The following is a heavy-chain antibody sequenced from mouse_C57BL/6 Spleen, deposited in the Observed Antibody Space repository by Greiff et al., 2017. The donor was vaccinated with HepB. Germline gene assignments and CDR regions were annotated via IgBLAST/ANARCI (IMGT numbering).Heavy chain of an antibody. V-gene: IGHV1-55*01. J-gene: IGHJ2*01. CDR2: IYPGSGST. Sequence: VQLQQPGAELVKPGASVKMSCKASGYTFTSYWITWVKQRPGQGLEWIGDIYPGSGSTNYNEKFKSKATLTVDTPSSTAYMQLSSLTSEDSAVYYCARAWLYYFDYWGQGTTLTVSS. CDR1: GYTFTSYW. CDR3: ARAWLYYFDY.